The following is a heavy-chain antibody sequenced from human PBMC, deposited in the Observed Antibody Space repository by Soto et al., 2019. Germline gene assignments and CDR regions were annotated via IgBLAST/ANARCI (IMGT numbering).Heavy chain of an antibody. Sequence: EVQLLESGGGSVQPGGSLRLSCAASGFTFYTYAMSWVRQAPGKGLEWVSAISGTTGSTYYADSVQGRFSISRDNSNNMVYLRMSSLRVEDTAIFYCARGHYSMDVWGQGTTVTVSS. CDR1: GFTFYTYA. J-gene: IGHJ6*02. V-gene: IGHV3-23*01. CDR2: ISGTTGST. CDR3: ARGHYSMDV.